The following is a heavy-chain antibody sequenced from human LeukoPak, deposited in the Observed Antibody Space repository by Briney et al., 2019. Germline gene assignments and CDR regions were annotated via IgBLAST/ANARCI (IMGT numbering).Heavy chain of an antibody. CDR2: ISSSSSYI. Sequence: GGSLRLSCTASEITFSNYNMNWVRQAPGKGLEWVSSISSSSSYIYYADSVKGRFTISRDNAKNSLYLQMNSLRAEDTAVYYCARRLGRGSSPNRSYYMDVWGKGTTVTVSS. J-gene: IGHJ6*03. CDR1: EITFSNYN. CDR3: ARRLGRGSSPNRSYYMDV. V-gene: IGHV3-21*01. D-gene: IGHD6-6*01.